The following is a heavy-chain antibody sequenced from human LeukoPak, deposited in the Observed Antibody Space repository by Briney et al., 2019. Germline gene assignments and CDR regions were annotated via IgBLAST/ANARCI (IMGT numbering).Heavy chain of an antibody. V-gene: IGHV1-69*05. CDR3: VLEGNWNYIARLGITGFDP. CDR2: IIPIFGTA. CDR1: GGTFSSYA. D-gene: IGHD1-7*01. J-gene: IGHJ5*02. Sequence: SVKVSCKASGGTFSSYAISWVRQAPGQGLEWMGRIIPIFGTANYAQKFQGRVTITTDESTSTAYMELSSLRSEDTAVYYCVLEGNWNYIARLGITGFDPWGQGTPVTVSS.